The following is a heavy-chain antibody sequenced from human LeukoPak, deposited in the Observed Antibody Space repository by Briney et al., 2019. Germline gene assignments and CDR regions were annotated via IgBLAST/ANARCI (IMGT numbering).Heavy chain of an antibody. J-gene: IGHJ4*02. Sequence: SETLSLTCAVYGGSFSGYYWSWIRQPPGKGLEWIGEINHSGSTNYNPSLKSRVTISVDTSKNQFSLKLSSVTAADTAVYYCARSGYSSGWYDLDYWGQGTLVTVSS. D-gene: IGHD6-19*01. V-gene: IGHV4-34*01. CDR1: GGSFSGYY. CDR2: INHSGST. CDR3: ARSGYSSGWYDLDY.